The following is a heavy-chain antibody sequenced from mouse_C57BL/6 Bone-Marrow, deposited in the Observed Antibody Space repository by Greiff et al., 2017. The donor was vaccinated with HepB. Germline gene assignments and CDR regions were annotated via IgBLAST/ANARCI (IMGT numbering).Heavy chain of an antibody. CDR3: ARGGYYGSSHWFAY. D-gene: IGHD1-1*01. Sequence: VKLQQPGAELVRPGSSVKLSCKASGYTFTSYWMDWVKQRPGQGLEWIGNIYPSDSETHYNQKFKDKATLTVDKSSSTAYMQLSSLTSEDSAVYYCARGGYYGSSHWFAYWGQGTLVTVSA. V-gene: IGHV1-61*01. CDR1: GYTFTSYW. CDR2: IYPSDSET. J-gene: IGHJ3*01.